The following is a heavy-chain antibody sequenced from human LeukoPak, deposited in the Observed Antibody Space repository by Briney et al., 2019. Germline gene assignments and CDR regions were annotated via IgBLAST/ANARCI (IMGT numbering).Heavy chain of an antibody. J-gene: IGHJ4*02. Sequence: GSLRLSCAASGFTVSSNYMSWVRQAPGKGLEWVSVIYSGGSTYYADSVKGRFTISRDNSKNTLYLQMNSLRAEDTAVYYCAKSPPALSVPLDYWGQGTPVTVSS. CDR1: GFTVSSNY. CDR3: AKSPPALSVPLDY. D-gene: IGHD3-10*01. V-gene: IGHV3-53*01. CDR2: IYSGGST.